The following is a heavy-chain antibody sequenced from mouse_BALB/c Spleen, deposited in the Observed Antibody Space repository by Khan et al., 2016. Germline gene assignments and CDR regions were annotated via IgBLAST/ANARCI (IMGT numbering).Heavy chain of an antibody. J-gene: IGHJ3*01. V-gene: IGHV14-3*02. CDR2: IDPANGNT. Sequence: VQLKQSGAELVKPGASVKLSCTATGFNIKDTYMHWVKQRPEQGLEWIGRIDPANGNTKYDPKFQGKATITADTSSNTAYLQLSSLTSEDTAVXDSARSPYDDDVGVAYWGQGTLVTVSA. CDR1: GFNIKDTY. CDR3: ARSPYDDDVGVAY. D-gene: IGHD2-4*01.